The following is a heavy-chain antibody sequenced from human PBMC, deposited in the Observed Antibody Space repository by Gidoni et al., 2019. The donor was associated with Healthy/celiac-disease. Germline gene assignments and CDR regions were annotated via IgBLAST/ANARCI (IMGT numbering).Heavy chain of an antibody. V-gene: IGHV3-33*01. J-gene: IGHJ4*02. CDR2: IWYDGSNK. CDR3: AREELERLYYFDY. CDR1: GFTCSSYG. Sequence: QVQLVESGGGVVQPGRSLRLSCAASGFTCSSYGMHWVRQAPGKGLEWVAVIWYDGSNKYYADSVKGRFTISRDNSKNTLYLQMNSLRAEDTAVYYCAREELERLYYFDYWGQGTLVTVSS. D-gene: IGHD1-1*01.